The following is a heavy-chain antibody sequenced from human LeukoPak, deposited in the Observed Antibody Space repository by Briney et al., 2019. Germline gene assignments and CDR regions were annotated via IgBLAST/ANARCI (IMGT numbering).Heavy chain of an antibody. Sequence: PGGSLGLSCAASGFTFSSYGMHWVRQAPGKGLEWVAVISYDGSNKYYADSVKGRFTISRDNSKNTLYLQMNSLRAEDTAVYYCAKDLMVRGVSAFDIWGQGTMVTVSS. CDR1: GFTFSSYG. CDR3: AKDLMVRGVSAFDI. J-gene: IGHJ3*02. D-gene: IGHD3-10*01. CDR2: ISYDGSNK. V-gene: IGHV3-30*18.